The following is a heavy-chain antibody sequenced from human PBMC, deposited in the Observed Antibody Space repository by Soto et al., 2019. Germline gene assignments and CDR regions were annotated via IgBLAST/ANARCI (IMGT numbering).Heavy chain of an antibody. D-gene: IGHD1-26*01. Sequence: QVQLVQSGAEVKKPGASVKVSCKASGYTFTGYYMHWVRQAPGQGLEWMGWINPNSGGTNYAQKFQGGVTMTRDTAISTAYMELSRLRSDDTAVYYCATQRSEWELSFDYWGQGTLVTVSS. CDR3: ATQRSEWELSFDY. CDR2: INPNSGGT. CDR1: GYTFTGYY. J-gene: IGHJ4*02. V-gene: IGHV1-2*02.